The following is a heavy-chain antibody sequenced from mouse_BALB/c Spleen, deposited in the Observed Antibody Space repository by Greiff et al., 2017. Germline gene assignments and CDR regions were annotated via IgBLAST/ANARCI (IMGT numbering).Heavy chain of an antibody. D-gene: IGHD3-1*01. J-gene: IGHJ4*01. Sequence: QVQLKESGPGLVAPSQSLSITCTVSGFSLTSYGVHWVRQPPGKGLEWLGVIWAGGSTNYNSALMSRLSISKDNSKSQVFLKMNSLQTDDTAMYYCARPLGATPHYYAMDYWGQGTSVTVSS. CDR3: ARPLGATPHYYAMDY. V-gene: IGHV2-9*02. CDR2: IWAGGST. CDR1: GFSLTSYG.